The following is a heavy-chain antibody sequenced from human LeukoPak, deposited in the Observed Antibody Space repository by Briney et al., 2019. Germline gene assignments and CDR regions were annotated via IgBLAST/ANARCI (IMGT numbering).Heavy chain of an antibody. Sequence: GGSLRLSCAVSGFTFSSYSMNGARHARGKGREWGSYISSSSSTISYADSVNGRFTISRDNPKNSLYLQMTSLRAEDTAVYYCARIRYCSSTSCYYIDVWGKGTTVTLSS. CDR3: ARIRYCSSTSCYYIDV. D-gene: IGHD2-2*01. CDR2: ISSSSSTI. V-gene: IGHV3-48*04. J-gene: IGHJ6*03. CDR1: GFTFSSYS.